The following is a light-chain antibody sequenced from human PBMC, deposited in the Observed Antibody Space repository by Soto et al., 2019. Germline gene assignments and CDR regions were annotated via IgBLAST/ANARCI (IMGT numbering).Light chain of an antibody. CDR1: QSISSY. V-gene: IGKV1-39*01. CDR2: AAS. CDR3: QQSYSTPIP. Sequence: DIQMTQSPSSLSASVRDRVTITCRASQSISSYLNWYQYKPGKAPKLLIYAASTLQSGVPSRFSGSGSGTDFTLTISSLQPEDFATYSCQQSYSTPIPFGQGTRLEIK. J-gene: IGKJ5*01.